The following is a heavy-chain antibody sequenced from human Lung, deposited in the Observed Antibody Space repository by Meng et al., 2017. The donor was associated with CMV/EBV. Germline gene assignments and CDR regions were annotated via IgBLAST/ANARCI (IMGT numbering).Heavy chain of an antibody. D-gene: IGHD3-16*01. CDR2: IIPLLGLS. CDR1: GGTFVSNA. V-gene: IGHV1-69*10. J-gene: IGHJ4*02. CDR3: VTYQYDSGWTEDS. Sequence: KAAGGTFVSNARSWVRQAPGQGLEWRGGIIPLLGLSTYAQEFQGRVTITANKSTGTGYMEVPSLRFDDTAVYYCVTYQYDSGWTEDSWGQGTLVTVSS.